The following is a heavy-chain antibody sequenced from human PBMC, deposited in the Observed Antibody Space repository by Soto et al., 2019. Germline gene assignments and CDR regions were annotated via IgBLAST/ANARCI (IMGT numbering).Heavy chain of an antibody. D-gene: IGHD3-3*01. V-gene: IGHV1-46*01. CDR3: ARSALNDFWSGYYRRDHGMDV. Sequence: ASVKVSCKASGYTFTSYYMHWVRQAPGQGLEWMGIINPSGGSTSYAQKFQGRVTMTRDTSTRTVYRELSSMRSEDTAVYYCARSALNDFWSGYYRRDHGMDVWGQGTTVTVSS. CDR1: GYTFTSYY. CDR2: INPSGGST. J-gene: IGHJ6*02.